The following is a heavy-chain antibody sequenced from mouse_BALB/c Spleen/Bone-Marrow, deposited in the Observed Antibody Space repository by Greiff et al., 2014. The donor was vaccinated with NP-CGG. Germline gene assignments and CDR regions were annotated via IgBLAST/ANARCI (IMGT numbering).Heavy chain of an antibody. Sequence: VQLKQSGAELVKPGASVKLSCTASGFNIKDTYMFWVKQRPDQGLEWIGRIDPAIINTKYDPKFQGKATIAADTSSNTAYLQLSSLTAEDTAVYYCARYRYYGSSYAQDYGGQGTSVTVSS. V-gene: IGHV14-3*02. J-gene: IGHJ4*01. CDR1: GFNIKDTY. CDR2: IDPAIINT. D-gene: IGHD1-1*01. CDR3: ARYRYYGSSYAQDY.